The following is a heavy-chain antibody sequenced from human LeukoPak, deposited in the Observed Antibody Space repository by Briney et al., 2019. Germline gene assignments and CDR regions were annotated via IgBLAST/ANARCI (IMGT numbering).Heavy chain of an antibody. CDR3: ARGGTMYYGSGNFDY. V-gene: IGHV3-23*01. J-gene: IGHJ4*02. Sequence: GGSLRLSCAASGFTFTTYAMSWVRQAPGKGLEWVSAISGSGNSTYYADSAKGRFTISRDNSKNTLYLQMNSLRAEDTAVYYCARGGTMYYGSGNFDYWGQGTLVTVSS. CDR1: GFTFTTYA. D-gene: IGHD3-10*01. CDR2: ISGSGNST.